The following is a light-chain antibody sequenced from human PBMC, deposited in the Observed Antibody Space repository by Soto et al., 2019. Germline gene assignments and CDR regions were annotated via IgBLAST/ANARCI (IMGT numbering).Light chain of an antibody. Sequence: EIVLTQSPATLSLSPGERATLSCRASQSVHNFLAWYQQKPGQAPRLLIYGASSRATGIPDRFSGTGSETDFTLTISRLEPEDFAVYYCQQYDNSPITFGQGTRLEIK. CDR3: QQYDNSPIT. J-gene: IGKJ5*01. V-gene: IGKV3-20*01. CDR2: GAS. CDR1: QSVHNF.